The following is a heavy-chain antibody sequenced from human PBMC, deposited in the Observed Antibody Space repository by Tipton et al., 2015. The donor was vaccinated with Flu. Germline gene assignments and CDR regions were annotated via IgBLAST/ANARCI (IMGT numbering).Heavy chain of an antibody. CDR1: GFTFSNYV. J-gene: IGHJ4*02. D-gene: IGHD2-21*02. Sequence: SLRLSCAASGFTFSNYVLIWVRQAPGKGLEWVSSISTSGDSTYYGNSVKGRFTISRDDSKHTLYLQMNSLRAEDTAIYYCAKGDWADYWGQGTLVTVSA. CDR2: ISTSGDST. CDR3: AKGDWADY. V-gene: IGHV3-23*01.